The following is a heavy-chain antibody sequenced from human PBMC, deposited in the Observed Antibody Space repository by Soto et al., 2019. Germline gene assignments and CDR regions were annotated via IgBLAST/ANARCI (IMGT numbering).Heavy chain of an antibody. CDR1: GFSLSTIGVG. V-gene: IGHV2-5*01. CDR3: AHRSGDLLTFDY. Sequence: QITLKESGPTLLKPTQTLTLTCTFSGFSLSTIGVGVGWIRQPPGKALEWLAVIYWNDDERYSPSLKSRLTITKDTSKNQLVLTMTNMDPVDTATYFCAHRSGDLLTFDYWGQGTLVTVSS. D-gene: IGHD1-26*01. CDR2: IYWNDDE. J-gene: IGHJ4*02.